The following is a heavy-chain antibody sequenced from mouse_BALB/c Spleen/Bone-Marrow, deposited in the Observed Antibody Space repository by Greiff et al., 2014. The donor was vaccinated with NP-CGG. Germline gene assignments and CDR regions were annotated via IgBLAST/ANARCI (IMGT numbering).Heavy chain of an antibody. V-gene: IGHV14-3*02. J-gene: IGHJ4*01. Sequence: VQLQQSGAELVKPGASVKLSCTASGFNIKDTYMHWVKQRPEQGLEWIGRINPANGNTEYDPKFQGKATITADTSSNTAYLQLSSLTSEDTAVYYCARGAMITTGYAMDYWGQGTSVTVSS. CDR3: ARGAMITTGYAMDY. D-gene: IGHD2-4*01. CDR2: INPANGNT. CDR1: GFNIKDTY.